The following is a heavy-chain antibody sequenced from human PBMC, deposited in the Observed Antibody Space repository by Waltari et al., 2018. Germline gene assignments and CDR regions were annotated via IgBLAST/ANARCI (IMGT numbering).Heavy chain of an antibody. CDR1: GGSVSATGYY. J-gene: IGHJ4*02. Sequence: QVQLQESGPGLVKPSETLSLTCTVSGGSVSATGYYWGYIRQPPGKGLEWIGSIYYTGSTYYNPSLKSRVTMSVDTSKNHFSLRLSSVTAADTAVYYCDRRSYKTFDHWGQGTLVSVSS. CDR3: DRRSYKTFDH. CDR2: IYYTGST. D-gene: IGHD1-1*01. V-gene: IGHV4-39*02.